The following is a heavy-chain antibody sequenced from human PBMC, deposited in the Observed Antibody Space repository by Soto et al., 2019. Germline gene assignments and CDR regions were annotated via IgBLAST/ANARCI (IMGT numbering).Heavy chain of an antibody. CDR1: GFTFSSYG. Sequence: QVQLVESGGGVVQPGRSLRLSCAASGFTFSSYGMHWVRQAPGKGLEWVAVIWYDGSNKYYADSVKGRFTISRDNSKNTLYLQLNSLRAEDTAVYYCARDLWFGVLLSPDYWGQGTLVTVSS. CDR3: ARDLWFGVLLSPDY. CDR2: IWYDGSNK. D-gene: IGHD3-10*01. V-gene: IGHV3-33*01. J-gene: IGHJ4*02.